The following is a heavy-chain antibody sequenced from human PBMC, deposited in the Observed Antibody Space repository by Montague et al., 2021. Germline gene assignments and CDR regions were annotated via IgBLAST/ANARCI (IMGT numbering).Heavy chain of an antibody. CDR2: ISHSGDT. CDR3: ARGSGRVFDYVRETHRYVRFHN. J-gene: IGHJ4*02. Sequence: SETLSLTCAVSGGSFSSYYWNWTRQPPGKGLEWTGEISHSGDTEYNPSPKSRISLSVDTSKNQFSLNLTSLTAADMAVYYCARGSGRVFDYVRETHRYVRFHNWGQGTLVTVAS. D-gene: IGHD3-16*02. CDR1: GGSFSSYY. V-gene: IGHV4-34*01.